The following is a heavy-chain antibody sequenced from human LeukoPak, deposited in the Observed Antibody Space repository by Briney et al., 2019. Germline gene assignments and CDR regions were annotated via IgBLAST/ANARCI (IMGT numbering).Heavy chain of an antibody. V-gene: IGHV4-61*03. J-gene: IGHJ6*03. Sequence: PSETLSLTCTVSGGSISSGSYYWSWIRQPPGKGLEWIGYVDHTGSTNFNPSLNGRDSISRDTTKNLFSLRLRSVTAADTPVYFCARGRVSSSTWYSTYYYYFYMDVWGKGTTVTVSS. D-gene: IGHD1-1*01. CDR2: VDHTGST. CDR3: ARGRVSSSTWYSTYYYYFYMDV. CDR1: GGSISSGSYY.